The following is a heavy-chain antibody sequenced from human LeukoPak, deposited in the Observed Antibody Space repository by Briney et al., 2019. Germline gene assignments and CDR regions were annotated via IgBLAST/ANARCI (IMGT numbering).Heavy chain of an antibody. CDR3: AKPYCSSTSCYPNPSYYYYGMDV. V-gene: IGHV3-21*01. Sequence: GGSLRLSCAGSGFTFSHYSMNWVRQAPGKGLEWVSSVSSSNSYIYYADSVKGRFAISRGNAKNSLYLQMNGLRAEDAAVYYCAKPYCSSTSCYPNPSYYYYGMDVWGQGTTVTVSS. CDR1: GFTFSHYS. D-gene: IGHD2-2*01. J-gene: IGHJ6*02. CDR2: VSSSNSYI.